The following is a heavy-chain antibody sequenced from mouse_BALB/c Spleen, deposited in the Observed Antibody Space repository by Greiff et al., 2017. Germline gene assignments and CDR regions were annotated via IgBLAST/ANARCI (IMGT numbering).Heavy chain of an antibody. V-gene: IGHV1-69*02. CDR2: IYPSDSYT. CDR1: GYTFTSYW. D-gene: IGHD2-14*01. J-gene: IGHJ4*01. CDR3: TRSSYRYDTVYYAMDY. Sequence: QVQLQQSGAELVRPGASVKLSCKASGYTFTSYWINWVKQRPGQGLEWIGNIYPSDSYTNYNQKFKDKATLTVDKSSSTAYMQLSSPTSEDSAVYYCTRSSYRYDTVYYAMDYWGQGTSVTVSS.